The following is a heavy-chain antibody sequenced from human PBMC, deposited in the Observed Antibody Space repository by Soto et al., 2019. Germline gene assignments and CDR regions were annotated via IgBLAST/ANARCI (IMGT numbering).Heavy chain of an antibody. CDR1: GGSISSGGYY. D-gene: IGHD7-27*01. CDR3: ARDETGAAFDY. Sequence: QVQLQESGPGLVKPSQTLSLTCTVSGGSISSGGYYWSWIRQHPGKGLEWIGYIYYRGSTYYNPSIKSRVTISVDTSKNQFSLKLSSVTAADTAVYYCARDETGAAFDYWGQGTLVTVSS. V-gene: IGHV4-31*03. J-gene: IGHJ4*02. CDR2: IYYRGST.